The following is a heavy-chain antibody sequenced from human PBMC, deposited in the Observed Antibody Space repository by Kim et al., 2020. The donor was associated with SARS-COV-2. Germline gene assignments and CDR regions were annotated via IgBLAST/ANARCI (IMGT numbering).Heavy chain of an antibody. D-gene: IGHD6-13*01. V-gene: IGHV4-34*01. J-gene: IGHJ4*02. CDR3: ARGRSSSWDFDY. Sequence: SETLSLTCAVYGGSFSGYYWSWIRQPPGKGLEWIGEIKHSGSTNYNPSLKSRVTISVDTSKNQFSLKLSSVTAADTAVYYCARGRSSSWDFDYWGQGTLV. CDR2: IKHSGST. CDR1: GGSFSGYY.